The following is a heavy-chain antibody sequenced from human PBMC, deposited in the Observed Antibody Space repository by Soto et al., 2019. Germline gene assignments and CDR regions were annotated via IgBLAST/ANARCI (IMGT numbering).Heavy chain of an antibody. D-gene: IGHD6-13*01. CDR2: CTPSSSSI. J-gene: IGHJ4*02. V-gene: IGHV3-21*01. Sequence: LRLSCAASGFTFKLYTMHWVRQAPGKGLEWVSFCTPSSSSISYADSVEGRFTISRDNARNSLYLQIHNLRAEDTAVYYCARDAASSLDHWGQGTLVTVSS. CDR3: ARDAASSLDH. CDR1: GFTFKLYT.